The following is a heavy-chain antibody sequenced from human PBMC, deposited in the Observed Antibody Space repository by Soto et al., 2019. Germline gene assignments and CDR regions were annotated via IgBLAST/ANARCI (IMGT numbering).Heavy chain of an antibody. CDR1: GGTFSSYA. J-gene: IGHJ4*02. V-gene: IGHV3-23*01. CDR3: PESDGKRGYLHFFAY. Sequence: GPLRLSCAASGGTFSSYAFSWLRQAPGKGLEWVSGISGSGQTTHYRDSVKGRFTISRDNFMNTLYLQVNSLRADDTSVYVFPESDGKRGYLHFFAYWRKGALVTVSX. D-gene: IGHD6-13*01. CDR2: ISGSGQTT.